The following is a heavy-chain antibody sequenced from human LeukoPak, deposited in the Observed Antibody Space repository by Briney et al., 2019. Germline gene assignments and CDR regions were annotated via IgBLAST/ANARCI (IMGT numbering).Heavy chain of an antibody. Sequence: GGSLRLCCAASGFTFSSYSMNWVRQAPGKGLEWVSYISSSSSTIYYADSVQGRFTISRDNAKNSLYLQMNTLRAEDSALYYCAKGIYSSGWSYFDYWGHGTLVTVSS. CDR1: GFTFSSYS. V-gene: IGHV3-48*04. CDR3: AKGIYSSGWSYFDY. D-gene: IGHD6-19*01. CDR2: ISSSSSTI. J-gene: IGHJ4*01.